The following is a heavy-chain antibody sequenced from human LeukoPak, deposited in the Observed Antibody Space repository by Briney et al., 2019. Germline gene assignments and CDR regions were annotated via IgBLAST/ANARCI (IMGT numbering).Heavy chain of an antibody. CDR1: GFAFRSYV. D-gene: IGHD3-10*01. Sequence: GGSLRLACAASGFAFRSYVMSWVRQAPGKGLEWVSAISRSGDDTYYAGSVKGRFTISRDNSKNTLYLQMNSLRDEDTAVYYCATDRGKVDPMDNWGQGTLVIVSS. J-gene: IGHJ4*02. CDR2: ISRSGDDT. CDR3: ATDRGKVDPMDN. V-gene: IGHV3-23*01.